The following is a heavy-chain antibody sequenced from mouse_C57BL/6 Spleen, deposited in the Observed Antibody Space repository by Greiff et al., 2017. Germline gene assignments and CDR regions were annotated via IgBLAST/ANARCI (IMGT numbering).Heavy chain of an antibody. CDR1: GFTFSDYG. CDR2: ISSGSSTI. J-gene: IGHJ1*03. CDR3: ARNYDYGNWYFDV. V-gene: IGHV5-17*01. Sequence: EVKVVESGGGLVKPGGSLKLSCAASGFTFSDYGMHWVRRAPEKGLEWVAYISSGSSTIYYADTVKGRFTISRDNAKNTLFLQMTSLRSEDTAMYYCARNYDYGNWYFDVWGTGTTVTVSS. D-gene: IGHD2-4*01.